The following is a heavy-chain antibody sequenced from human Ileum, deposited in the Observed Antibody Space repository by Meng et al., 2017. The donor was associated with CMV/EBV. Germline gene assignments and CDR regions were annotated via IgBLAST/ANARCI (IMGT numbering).Heavy chain of an antibody. J-gene: IGHJ5*02. V-gene: IGHV4-4*07. CDR2: IYSSGST. D-gene: IGHD2-2*01. CDR1: GGSISNYS. CDR3: ARDREWGCTSSSCQTNWFDP. Sequence: QGQLRAPRPGMVTPSETLHLTCTVSGGSISNYSWTWIRQPAGKGLEWIGRIYSSGSTKYNPSLKSRVTMSVDTSQNQFSLKLNSVTAADTAVYYCARDREWGCTSSSCQTNWFDPWGQGTLVTVSS.